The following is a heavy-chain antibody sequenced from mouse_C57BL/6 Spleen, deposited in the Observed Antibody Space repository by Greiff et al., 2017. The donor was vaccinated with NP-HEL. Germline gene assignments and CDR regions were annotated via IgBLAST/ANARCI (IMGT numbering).Heavy chain of an antibody. J-gene: IGHJ2*01. Sequence: EVQLQQSGPGLVKPSQSLSLTCTVTGYSITSGYGWNWIRQFPGNKLEWMGYISYSGSTNYNPSLKSRISITRDTSKNQLVLQLNSVTTEDTATYYCARTARIKYWGQGTTLTVSS. V-gene: IGHV3-2*02. CDR3: ARTARIKY. CDR1: GYSITSGYG. CDR2: ISYSGST. D-gene: IGHD1-2*01.